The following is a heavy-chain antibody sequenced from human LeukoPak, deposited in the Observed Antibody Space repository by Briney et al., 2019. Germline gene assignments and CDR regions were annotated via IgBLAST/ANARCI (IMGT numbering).Heavy chain of an antibody. CDR1: GFTFSSYG. CDR3: AKDRFDIVVVPAALDAFDI. CDR2: IRYDGSNK. V-gene: IGHV3-30*02. Sequence: GGSLRLSCAASGFTFSSYGMHWVRQAPGKGLEWVAFIRYDGSNKYYADSVKGRFTISRDNSQNTLYLQMNSLRAEDTAVYYCAKDRFDIVVVPAALDAFDIWGQGTMVTVSS. J-gene: IGHJ3*02. D-gene: IGHD2-2*01.